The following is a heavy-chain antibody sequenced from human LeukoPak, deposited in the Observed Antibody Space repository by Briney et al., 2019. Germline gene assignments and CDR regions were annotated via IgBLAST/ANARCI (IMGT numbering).Heavy chain of an antibody. CDR3: TRDQTPYY. CDR2: IRSKVYGGTP. Sequence: GGSLRLSCTASGFTFGDYATTWVRQAPGKGLEWVGFIRSKVYGGTPEYAASVKGRFTISRDDSKGIAYLQMNSLKTEDTAVYYCTRDQTPYYWGQGTLVTVSS. CDR1: GFTFGDYA. J-gene: IGHJ4*02. V-gene: IGHV3-49*04.